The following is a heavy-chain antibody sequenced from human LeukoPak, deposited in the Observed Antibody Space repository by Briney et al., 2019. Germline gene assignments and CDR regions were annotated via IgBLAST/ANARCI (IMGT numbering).Heavy chain of an antibody. CDR3: ARDWVAVGGDYMDV. V-gene: IGHV3-48*03. CDR1: GFIFSSYD. Sequence: GGSLRLSCAASGFIFSSYDMNWVRQAPGKGLEWVSFISSSGSTIYYADSVKGRFTISRDNARNSVYLQMNSLRAEDTAVYYCARDWVAVGGDYMDVWGKGTTVTISS. D-gene: IGHD2-15*01. J-gene: IGHJ6*03. CDR2: ISSSGSTI.